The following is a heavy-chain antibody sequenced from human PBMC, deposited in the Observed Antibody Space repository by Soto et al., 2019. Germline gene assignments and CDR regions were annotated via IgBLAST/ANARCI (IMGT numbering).Heavy chain of an antibody. CDR1: GDSVSSNSAA. V-gene: IGHV6-1*01. Sequence: LSQTLSLTCAISGDSVSSNSAAWNWIRQSPSRGLEWLGRTYYRSKWYNDYAVSVKSRITINPDTSKNQFSLQLNSVTPEDTAVYYCAKSDYGALENIDAFDIWGQGTMVTVSS. CDR3: AKSDYGALENIDAFDI. CDR2: TYYRSKWYN. D-gene: IGHD4-17*01. J-gene: IGHJ3*02.